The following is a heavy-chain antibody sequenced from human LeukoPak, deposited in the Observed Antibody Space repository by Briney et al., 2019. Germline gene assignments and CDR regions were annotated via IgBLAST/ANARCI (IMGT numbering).Heavy chain of an antibody. Sequence: GGSLRLSCVASGFTFSSYSMNWVRQAPGKGLEWISYISSFGGTIYYADSVKGRFTISRDNAKNSLCLQMNSLRAEDTAVYYCARDMGELWFDYWGQGTLVTISS. J-gene: IGHJ4*02. CDR2: ISSFGGTI. D-gene: IGHD3-16*01. CDR3: ARDMGELWFDY. V-gene: IGHV3-48*01. CDR1: GFTFSSYS.